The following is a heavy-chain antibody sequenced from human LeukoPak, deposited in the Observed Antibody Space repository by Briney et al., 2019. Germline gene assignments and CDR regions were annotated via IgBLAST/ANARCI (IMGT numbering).Heavy chain of an antibody. CDR1: GDSISSSNCY. Sequence: ETLSLTCTVSGDSISSSNCYWGWIRQPPGKGLEWIGSIYFSGGTYYNASLKSRVTISVDTSKNQFSLKLSPVTTADTAVYYCARGDFVDYWGQGTLVTVSS. D-gene: IGHD2-21*02. J-gene: IGHJ4*02. CDR3: ARGDFVDY. CDR2: IYFSGGT. V-gene: IGHV4-39*01.